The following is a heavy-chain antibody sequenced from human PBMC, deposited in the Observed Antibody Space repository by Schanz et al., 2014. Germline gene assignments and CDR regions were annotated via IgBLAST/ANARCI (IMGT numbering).Heavy chain of an antibody. J-gene: IGHJ5*02. CDR2: IYSRGGT. Sequence: VQLVESGGGLVKPGGSLRLSCAASGFIFNDYYMNWIRQAPGKGLECISIIYSRGGTFHADSVKGRFTISRDKSKNTLYLEMNSLRAEDTAVYYCASRSVYAPTWGQGILVTVSS. V-gene: IGHV3-66*01. D-gene: IGHD2-8*01. CDR3: ASRSVYAPT. CDR1: GFIFNDYY.